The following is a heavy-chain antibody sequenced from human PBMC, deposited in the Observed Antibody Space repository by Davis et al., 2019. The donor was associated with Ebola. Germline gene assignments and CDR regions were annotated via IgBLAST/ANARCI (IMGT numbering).Heavy chain of an antibody. CDR1: GFTFDDYA. V-gene: IGHV3-9*01. D-gene: IGHD5-18*01. CDR3: AKDGWAYSYGTDY. J-gene: IGHJ4*02. CDR2: ISWNSGSI. Sequence: SLKISCAASGFTFDDYAMHWVRQAPGKGLEWVSGISWNSGSIGYADSVKGRFTISRDNAKNSLYLQMNSLRAEDTAVYYCAKDGWAYSYGTDYWGQGTLVTVSS.